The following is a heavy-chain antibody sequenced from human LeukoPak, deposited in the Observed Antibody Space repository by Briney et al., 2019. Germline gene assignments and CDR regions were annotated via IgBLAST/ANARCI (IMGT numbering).Heavy chain of an antibody. CDR3: AELGITMIGGV. J-gene: IGHJ6*04. D-gene: IGHD3-10*02. V-gene: IGHV3-48*03. Sequence: GGLRLSCAASGFTFRSYEMNWVRQAPGKGLEWISYISGSGSTKYYADSVKGRFTISRDNAKNSLYLQMNSLRAEDTAVYYCAELGITMIGGVWGKGTTVTISS. CDR2: ISGSGSTK. CDR1: GFTFRSYE.